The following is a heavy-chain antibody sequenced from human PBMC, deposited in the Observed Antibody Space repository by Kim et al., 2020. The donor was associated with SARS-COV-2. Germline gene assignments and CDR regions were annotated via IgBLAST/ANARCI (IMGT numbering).Heavy chain of an antibody. D-gene: IGHD5-12*01. J-gene: IGHJ4*02. V-gene: IGHV3-33*05. CDR1: GFTFSSYG. CDR2: ISYDGSNK. CDR3: ARDLGRDGYNFAHDY. Sequence: GGSLRLSCAASGFTFSSYGMHWVRQAPGKGLEWVAVISYDGSNKYYADSVKGRFTISRDNSKNTLYLQMNSLRAEDTAVYYCARDLGRDGYNFAHDYWGQGTLVTVSS.